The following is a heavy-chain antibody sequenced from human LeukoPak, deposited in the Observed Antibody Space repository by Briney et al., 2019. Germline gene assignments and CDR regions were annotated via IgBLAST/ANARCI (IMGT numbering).Heavy chain of an antibody. Sequence: GRSLRLSCAASGFTFSSYAMSWVRQAPGKGLEWVSAISGSGGSTYYADSVKGRFTISRDNAKSTLYLQMNSLRAEDTALYYCAKGIGLRPPDYWGQGTLVTVSS. D-gene: IGHD3-16*01. CDR3: AKGIGLRPPDY. J-gene: IGHJ4*02. CDR1: GFTFSSYA. CDR2: ISGSGGST. V-gene: IGHV3-23*01.